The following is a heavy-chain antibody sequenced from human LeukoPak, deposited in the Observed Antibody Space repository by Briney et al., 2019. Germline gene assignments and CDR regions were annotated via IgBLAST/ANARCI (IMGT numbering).Heavy chain of an antibody. CDR3: ASSPLDYYYDSSGYYYFDY. Sequence: GGSLRLSCAASGFTFSSYSMNWVRQAPGKGLEWVSYISSSSSTIYYADSVKGRFTISRDNAKNSLYLQMNSLRAEDTAVYYCASSPLDYYYDSSGYYYFDYWGQGTLVTVSS. CDR2: ISSSSSTI. V-gene: IGHV3-48*04. CDR1: GFTFSSYS. J-gene: IGHJ4*02. D-gene: IGHD3-22*01.